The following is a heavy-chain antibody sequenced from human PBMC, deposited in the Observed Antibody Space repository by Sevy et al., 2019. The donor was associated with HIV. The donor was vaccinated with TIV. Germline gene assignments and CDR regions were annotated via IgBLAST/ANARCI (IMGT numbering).Heavy chain of an antibody. J-gene: IGHJ4*02. Sequence: GGSLRLSCEVSGFTFSSYTINWVRQAPGKGLEWVSSISWGGSYVHYTDSVKGRFTISRDNAKNSLYLEMKSLRAEDTAVYYCVRGFSDSLTSFDYWGQGTLVTVSS. V-gene: IGHV3-21*01. CDR3: VRGFSDSLTSFDY. CDR1: GFTFSSYT. CDR2: ISWGGSYV. D-gene: IGHD3-9*01.